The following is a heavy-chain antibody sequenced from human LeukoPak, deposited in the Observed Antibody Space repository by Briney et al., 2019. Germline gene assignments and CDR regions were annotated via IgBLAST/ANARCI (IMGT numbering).Heavy chain of an antibody. CDR2: IRPSGDNT. J-gene: IGHJ5*02. D-gene: IGHD6-19*01. Sequence: SGGSLRLSCEASGFSFTNFAMAWVRQAPGRGLEWVSPIRPSGDNTYYGDSVKGRFTISRDNSKNTVYLQMNNMRVDDTAVYYCARVAGWHWFDPWGQGTLVTVSS. CDR3: ARVAGWHWFDP. CDR1: GFSFTNFA. V-gene: IGHV3-23*01.